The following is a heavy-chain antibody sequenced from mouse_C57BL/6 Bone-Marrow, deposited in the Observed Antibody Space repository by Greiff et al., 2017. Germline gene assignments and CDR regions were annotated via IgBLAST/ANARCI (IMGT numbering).Heavy chain of an antibody. Sequence: EVKLMESGGGLVQPGGSLKLSCAASGFTFSDYGMAWVRQAPRKGPEWVAFISNLAYSIYYADTVTGRFTISRENAKNTLYLEMSSLRSEDTAMYYCARRGAGFNFDYWGQGTTLTVSS. CDR1: GFTFSDYG. V-gene: IGHV5-15*01. CDR3: ARRGAGFNFDY. CDR2: ISNLAYSI. J-gene: IGHJ2*01.